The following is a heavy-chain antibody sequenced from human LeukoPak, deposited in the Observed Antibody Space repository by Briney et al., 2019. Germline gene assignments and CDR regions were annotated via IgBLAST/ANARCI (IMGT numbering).Heavy chain of an antibody. CDR2: MNPNSSNT. CDR3: ARRYCSGGSCFRRKHYFDY. J-gene: IGHJ4*02. Sequence: ASVKVSCKASGYTFTSYDINWVRQATGQGLEWMGWMNPNSSNTGYAQKFQGRVTMTRNTSISTAYMELSSLRSEDTAVYYCARRYCSGGSCFRRKHYFDYWGQGTLVTVSS. V-gene: IGHV1-8*01. CDR1: GYTFTSYD. D-gene: IGHD2-15*01.